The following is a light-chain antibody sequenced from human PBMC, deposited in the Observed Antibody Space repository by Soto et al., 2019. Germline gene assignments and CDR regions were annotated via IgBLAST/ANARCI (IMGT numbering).Light chain of an antibody. CDR1: QSVSSK. CDR2: GAS. V-gene: IGKV3-15*01. J-gene: IGKJ1*01. CDR3: QHYSTWLWT. Sequence: EIVMTQSPATLSVSPGERATLSCRASQSVSSKLAWYQQKPGQGPRLLIYGASSRATGNPARFSGSGSGTEFTLTISSLQSEDFAVYYCQHYSTWLWTFGQGTKVEMK.